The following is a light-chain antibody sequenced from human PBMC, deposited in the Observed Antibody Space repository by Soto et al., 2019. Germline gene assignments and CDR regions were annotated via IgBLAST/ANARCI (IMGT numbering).Light chain of an antibody. CDR2: GVS. CDR3: SSYTTTSTTYV. J-gene: IGLJ1*01. V-gene: IGLV2-14*01. CDR1: SSDVGGNDY. Sequence: QSALTQPASVSVSPGQSITISCTGSSSDVGGNDYVSWYQQYPGKAPKVLIYGVSNRPSGVSNRFSGFKSGNTASLTISGLQVEDEAYYHCSSYTTTSTTYVFGPGTKVTVL.